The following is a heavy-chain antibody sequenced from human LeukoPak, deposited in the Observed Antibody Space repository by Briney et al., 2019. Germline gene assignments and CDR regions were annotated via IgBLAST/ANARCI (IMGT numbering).Heavy chain of an antibody. CDR3: ARDGSTSLWVRGYYYYMDV. CDR1: GFTFSNYA. V-gene: IGHV3-66*02. D-gene: IGHD2-2*01. Sequence: GGSLRLSCVASGFTFSNYAMHWVHQAPGKGLEWVSFIYSDGSTYYADSVRGRFTISRDNSKNTLFLQMNSLRAEDTALYYCARDGSTSLWVRGYYYYMDVWGKGTTVTVSS. CDR2: IYSDGST. J-gene: IGHJ6*03.